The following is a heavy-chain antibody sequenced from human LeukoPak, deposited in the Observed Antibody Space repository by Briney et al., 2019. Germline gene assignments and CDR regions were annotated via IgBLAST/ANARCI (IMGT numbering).Heavy chain of an antibody. V-gene: IGHV3-23*01. Sequence: PGGSLRLSCAASGFTFSSYGMSWVRQAPGKGLEWVSSISGTGGNTYYADSVKGRFTISRDNSKNTLYLQMNSLRAEDTAVYYCANVPYYGSGTPFDHWGQGTLVTVSS. CDR3: ANVPYYGSGTPFDH. D-gene: IGHD3-10*01. J-gene: IGHJ4*02. CDR1: GFTFSSYG. CDR2: ISGTGGNT.